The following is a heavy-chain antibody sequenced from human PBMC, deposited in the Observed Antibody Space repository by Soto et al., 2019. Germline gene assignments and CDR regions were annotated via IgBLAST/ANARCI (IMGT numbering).Heavy chain of an antibody. CDR1: GFTFDDYA. V-gene: IGHV3-9*01. Sequence: EVQLVESGGGLVQPGRSLRLSCAASGFTFDDYAMHWVRQAPGKGLEWVSGISWSSGSIGYADSVKGRFTISRDNAKNSLYLQMNSMRAEDTALYYCAKEFGYCSITSCSAFDYWGQGTIVTLSS. CDR3: AKEFGYCSITSCSAFDY. D-gene: IGHD2-2*01. J-gene: IGHJ4*02. CDR2: ISWSSGSI.